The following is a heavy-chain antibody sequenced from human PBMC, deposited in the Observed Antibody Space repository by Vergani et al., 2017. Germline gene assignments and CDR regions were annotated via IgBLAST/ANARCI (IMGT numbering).Heavy chain of an antibody. D-gene: IGHD6-19*01. CDR1: GFTFSSYS. CDR3: ARDRGGGAVAGPDDY. J-gene: IGHJ4*02. V-gene: IGHV3-21*01. Sequence: EVQLVESGGGLVKPGGSLRLSCAASGFTFSSYSMNWVRQAPGKGLEWVSSISSSSSYIYYADSVKGRFTISREHAKNSLYLQMNSLRAEDTAVYYCARDRGGGAVAGPDDYWGQGTLVTVSS. CDR2: ISSSSSYI.